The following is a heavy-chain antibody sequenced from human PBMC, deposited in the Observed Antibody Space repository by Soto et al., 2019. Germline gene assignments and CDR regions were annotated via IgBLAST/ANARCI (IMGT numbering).Heavy chain of an antibody. J-gene: IGHJ4*02. CDR3: ARGTDYYDSSGYWYFDY. CDR2: IYYSGST. V-gene: IGHV4-31*03. CDR1: GGSISSGGYY. D-gene: IGHD3-22*01. Sequence: SETLSLTCTVSGGSISSGGYYWSWIRQHPGKGLEWIGYIYYSGSTYYNPSLKSRVTISVDTSKNQFSLKLSSVTAADTAVYYCARGTDYYDSSGYWYFDYWGQGTLVTVSS.